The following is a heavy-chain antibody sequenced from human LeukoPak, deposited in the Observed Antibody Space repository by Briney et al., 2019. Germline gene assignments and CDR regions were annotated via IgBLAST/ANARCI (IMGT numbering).Heavy chain of an antibody. CDR3: ARAGSRPRAYYFDY. J-gene: IGHJ4*02. Sequence: ASVKVSCKASGYTFTSYDINWVRQATGRGLEWMGWMNPNSGNTGYAQKFQGRVTMTRNTSISTAYMELSSLRSEDTAVYYCARAGSRPRAYYFDYWGQGTLVTVSS. CDR2: MNPNSGNT. D-gene: IGHD6-13*01. V-gene: IGHV1-8*01. CDR1: GYTFTSYD.